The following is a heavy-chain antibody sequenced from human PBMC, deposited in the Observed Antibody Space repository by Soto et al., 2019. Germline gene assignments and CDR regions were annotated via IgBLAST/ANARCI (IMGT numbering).Heavy chain of an antibody. CDR3: AKARCYTTDCYAPDA. D-gene: IGHD2-2*01. CDR2: IWYDGSNK. J-gene: IGHJ5*02. V-gene: IGHV3-33*06. CDR1: GFTFSSYG. Sequence: PGGSLRLSCAASGFTFSSYGMHWVRQAPGKGLEWVAVIWYDGSNKYYADSVKGRFTISRDNPKKTVYLQMNSLRAEDTAVYYCAKARCYTTDCYAPDASAQGTLVTVSS.